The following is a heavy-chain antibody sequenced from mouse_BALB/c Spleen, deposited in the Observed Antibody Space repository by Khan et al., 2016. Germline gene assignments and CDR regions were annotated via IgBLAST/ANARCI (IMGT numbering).Heavy chain of an antibody. CDR1: GFSLTGYG. D-gene: IGHD2-4*01. CDR2: IWGDGST. Sequence: QVQLKESGPGLVAPSQSLSITCTVSGFSLTGYGVNWVRQPPGKGLEWLGMIWGDGSTDYNSALKSRLSISKDNSKSHAFLKMNSLLTADTARYYGARVHYYEHGVFAYWGQGTLVTVSA. V-gene: IGHV2-6-7*01. CDR3: ARVHYYEHGVFAY. J-gene: IGHJ3*01.